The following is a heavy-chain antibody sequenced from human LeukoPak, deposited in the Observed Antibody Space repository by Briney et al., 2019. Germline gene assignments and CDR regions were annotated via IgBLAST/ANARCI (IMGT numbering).Heavy chain of an antibody. CDR3: ARGYYDILTGYYPFDC. J-gene: IGHJ4*02. V-gene: IGHV6-1*01. D-gene: IGHD3-9*01. Sequence: SQTLSLTRAISVDSLSSNRAAWNWIRQSPSRGVEWLGRTYYRSKWYNDYPVSMKSRITINPATSKNQSSLQMNSATPEDTAVYYCARGYYDILTGYYPFDCWGQGTLLTVSS. CDR2: TYYRSKWYN. CDR1: VDSLSSNRAA.